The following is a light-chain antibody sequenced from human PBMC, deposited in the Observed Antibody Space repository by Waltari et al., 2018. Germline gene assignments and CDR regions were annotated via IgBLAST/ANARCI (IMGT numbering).Light chain of an antibody. CDR1: QSVLYSSNNKNY. J-gene: IGKJ4*01. Sequence: DIVMTQSPDSLAVSLGERASINSKSSQSVLYSSNNKNYLAWYQHKPGQPPKLLIYWASSRESGVPDRFSGSGSGTDFTLTISSLQAEDVAIYYCQQYYSTPLTFGGGTKVEIK. V-gene: IGKV4-1*01. CDR3: QQYYSTPLT. CDR2: WAS.